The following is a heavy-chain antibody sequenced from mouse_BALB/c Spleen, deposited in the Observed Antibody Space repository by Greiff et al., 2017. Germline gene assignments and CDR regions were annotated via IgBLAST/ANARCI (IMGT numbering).Heavy chain of an antibody. CDR3: ARLYYGNYDWYFDV. J-gene: IGHJ1*01. Sequence: EVQLVESGPGLVKPSQSLSLTCSVTGYSITSGYYWNWIRQFPGNKLEWMGYISYDGSNNYNPSLKNRISITRDTSKNQFFLKLNSVTTEDTATYYCARLYYGNYDWYFDVWGAGTTVTVSS. CDR2: ISYDGSN. V-gene: IGHV3-6*02. D-gene: IGHD2-1*01. CDR1: GYSITSGYY.